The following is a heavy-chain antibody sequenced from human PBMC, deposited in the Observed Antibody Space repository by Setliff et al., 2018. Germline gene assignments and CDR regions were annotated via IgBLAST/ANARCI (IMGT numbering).Heavy chain of an antibody. Sequence: GASVKVSCKASGYTFTSYGISWVRQAPGQGLEWMGWISAYNGNTNYAQKLQGRVTMTTDTSTSTAYMELRSLRSDDTAVYYCALYDYGDYVMGPNAFDIWGQGTMVTVSS. D-gene: IGHD4-17*01. CDR1: GYTFTSYG. CDR3: ALYDYGDYVMGPNAFDI. V-gene: IGHV1-18*01. CDR2: ISAYNGNT. J-gene: IGHJ3*02.